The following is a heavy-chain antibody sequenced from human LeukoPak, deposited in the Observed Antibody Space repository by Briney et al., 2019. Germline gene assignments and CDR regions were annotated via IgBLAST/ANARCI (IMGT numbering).Heavy chain of an antibody. J-gene: IGHJ3*02. CDR3: ARGSSGWDDAFDI. D-gene: IGHD6-19*01. V-gene: IGHV3-21*01. Sequence: GGSLRLSCAASGFTFSSYSMNWVRQAPGKGLEWVSSISSSSSYIHYADSVKGRFTISRDNAKNSLYLQMNSLRAEDTAVYYCARGSSGWDDAFDIWGQGTMVTVSS. CDR1: GFTFSSYS. CDR2: ISSSSSYI.